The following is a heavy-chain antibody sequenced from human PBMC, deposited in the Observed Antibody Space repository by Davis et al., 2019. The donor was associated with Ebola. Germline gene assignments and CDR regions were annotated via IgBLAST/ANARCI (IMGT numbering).Heavy chain of an antibody. CDR1: SVSISSHY. D-gene: IGHD5-24*01. CDR3: AREGDGYNSPSFDY. Sequence: PSETLSLTCTVSSVSISSHYWSWIRQPPGKGLEWIAYISHSGNTFYNPSLKSRVTMSVDTSNNQFSLKLSSVTAADTAVYYCAREGDGYNSPSFDYWGQGNLVTVSS. CDR2: ISHSGNT. V-gene: IGHV4-59*11. J-gene: IGHJ4*02.